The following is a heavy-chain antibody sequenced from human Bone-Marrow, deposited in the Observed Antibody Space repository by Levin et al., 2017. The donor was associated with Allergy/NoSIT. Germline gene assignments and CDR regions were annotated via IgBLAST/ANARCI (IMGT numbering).Heavy chain of an antibody. V-gene: IGHV4-39*07. Sequence: GSLRLSCTVSGGSISSSNYYWGWIRQPPGKGLEWIGSIYYSGSTYYNPSLKSRVIISVDTSKNQFSLKLSSVTAADTAVYYCARRPLDYGDVNWFDPWGQGTLVTVSS. CDR1: GGSISSSNYY. D-gene: IGHD4/OR15-4a*01. CDR2: IYYSGST. J-gene: IGHJ5*02. CDR3: ARRPLDYGDVNWFDP.